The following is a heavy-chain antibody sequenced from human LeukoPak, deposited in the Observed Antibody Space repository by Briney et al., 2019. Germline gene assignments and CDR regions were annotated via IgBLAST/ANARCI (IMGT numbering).Heavy chain of an antibody. CDR2: INSDGSWT. CDR1: GNYW. V-gene: IGHV3-74*01. D-gene: IGHD2/OR15-2a*01. J-gene: IGHJ4*02. Sequence: GGSLRLSCAASGNYWMHWVRQAPGKGLVWVSHINSDGSWTSYADSMKGRFTISKDNAKNTVYLQMNSLRAEDTAVYYCVSFYETYWGRGTLVTVSS. CDR3: VSFYETY.